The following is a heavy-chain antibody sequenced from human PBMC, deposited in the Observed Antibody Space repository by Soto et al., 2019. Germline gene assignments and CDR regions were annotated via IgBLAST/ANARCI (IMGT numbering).Heavy chain of an antibody. D-gene: IGHD2-8*01. Sequence: EVQLLESGGGLVQPGGSLRLSCAASGFSFSTYTMSWVRRAPGKGLEWVSAISGSGGSPSYADSVQGRFTISRDNPKKMLYLQMNSLRAEDTAVYYCAKARCTTSNCYVPDYWGQGTLVTVSS. CDR3: AKARCTTSNCYVPDY. CDR2: ISGSGGSP. V-gene: IGHV3-23*01. CDR1: GFSFSTYT. J-gene: IGHJ4*02.